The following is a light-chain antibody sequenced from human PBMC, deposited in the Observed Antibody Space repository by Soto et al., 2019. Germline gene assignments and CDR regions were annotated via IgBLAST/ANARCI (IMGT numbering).Light chain of an antibody. CDR1: NIGSKS. J-gene: IGLJ1*01. CDR3: QVWDSSSDHPYV. CDR2: DDS. Sequence: SYELTQPPSVSVAPGQTARITCGGNNIGSKSVHWYQQKPGQAPVLDVYDDSDRPSGSPERFSGSNSGNTATLTISRVEAGDEADYYCQVWDSSSDHPYVFGTGTKVTVL. V-gene: IGLV3-21*02.